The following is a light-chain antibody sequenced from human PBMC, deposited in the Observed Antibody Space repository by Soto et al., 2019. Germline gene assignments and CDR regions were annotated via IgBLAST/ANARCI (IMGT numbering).Light chain of an antibody. CDR2: DAS. CDR1: QSVRSY. V-gene: IGKV3-11*01. CDR3: QQRSNWPLT. Sequence: DIVLTQSPATLSLSPGERATLSCRASQSVRSYLAWYQQKPGQAPRLLIYDASNRATGIPDRFSGSGSGTXFTLTISSLEPEDFAFYYCQQRSNWPLTFGGGTKGE. J-gene: IGKJ4*01.